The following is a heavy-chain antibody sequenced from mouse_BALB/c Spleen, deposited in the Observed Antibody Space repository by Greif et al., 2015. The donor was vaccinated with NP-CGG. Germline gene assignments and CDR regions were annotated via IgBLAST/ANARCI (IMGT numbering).Heavy chain of an antibody. CDR2: INPSNGGT. CDR3: TRYGYYAMDY. Sequence: VQVVESGAELVKPGASVKLSCKASGYTFTSYYMYWVKQRPGQGLEWIGEINPSNGGTNFNEKFKSKATLTVDKSSSTAYMQLSSLTSEDSAVYYCTRYGYYAMDYWGQGTSVTVSS. J-gene: IGHJ4*01. V-gene: IGHV1S81*02. CDR1: GYTFTSYY. D-gene: IGHD1-1*02.